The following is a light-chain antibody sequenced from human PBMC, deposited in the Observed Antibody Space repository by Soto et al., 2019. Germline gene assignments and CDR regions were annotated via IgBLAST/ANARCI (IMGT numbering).Light chain of an antibody. CDR2: GAT. CDR1: QDIRTE. Sequence: ALQMTQSPSSLSASVGDRVTITCRASQDIRTELGWYQQKPGKAPKLLIYGATTLQSGVPSRFSGSGSGTDFTLTISRLEPEDFAVYYCQQYGSSPWTFRQGTKVEIK. CDR3: QQYGSSPWT. J-gene: IGKJ1*01. V-gene: IGKV1-6*01.